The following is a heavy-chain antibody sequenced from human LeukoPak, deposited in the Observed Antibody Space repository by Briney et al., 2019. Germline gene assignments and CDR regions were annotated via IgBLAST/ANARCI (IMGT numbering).Heavy chain of an antibody. CDR2: INHSGST. V-gene: IGHV4-34*01. Sequence: SEALSLTCAVYGGSFSGYYWSWIRQPPGKGLEWIGEINHSGSTNYNPSLKSRVTISVDTSKNQFSLKLSSVTAADTAVYYCARTYDSSGYYYGGVWFDPWGQGTLVTVSS. CDR3: ARTYDSSGYYYGGVWFDP. D-gene: IGHD3-22*01. J-gene: IGHJ5*02. CDR1: GGSFSGYY.